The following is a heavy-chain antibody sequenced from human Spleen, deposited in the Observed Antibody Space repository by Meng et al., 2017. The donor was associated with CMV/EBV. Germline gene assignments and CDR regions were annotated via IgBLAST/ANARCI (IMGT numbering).Heavy chain of an antibody. CDR1: GYSFTSYW. CDR3: ARRNGLPEYCGGDCYYDAFDI. J-gene: IGHJ3*02. CDR2: IYPGDSDT. V-gene: IGHV5-51*01. D-gene: IGHD2-21*01. Sequence: KVSCKGSGYSFTSYWIGWVRQMPGKGLEWMGIIYPGDSDTRYSPSFQGQVTISVDKSISTAYLQWSSLKASDTAMYYCARRNGLPEYCGGDCYYDAFDIWGQGTMVTVSS.